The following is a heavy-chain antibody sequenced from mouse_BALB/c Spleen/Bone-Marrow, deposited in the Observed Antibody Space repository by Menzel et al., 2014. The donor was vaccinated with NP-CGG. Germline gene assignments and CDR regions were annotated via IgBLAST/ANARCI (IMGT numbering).Heavy chain of an antibody. V-gene: IGHV14-3*02. D-gene: IGHD2-4*01. CDR3: ANYDYGWYFDV. J-gene: IGHJ1*01. Sequence: EVQLQQSWAELVKPGASVKLSCTASGFNIKDTYMHWVKQRPEQGLEWIGRIDPANGNTKYDPKFQGKATITADTSSNTAYLQLSSLTSEDTAVYYCANYDYGWYFDVLGAGTTVTVSS. CDR2: IDPANGNT. CDR1: GFNIKDTY.